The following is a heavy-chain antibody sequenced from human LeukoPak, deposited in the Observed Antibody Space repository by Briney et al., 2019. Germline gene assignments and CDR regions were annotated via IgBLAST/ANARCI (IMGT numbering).Heavy chain of an antibody. J-gene: IGHJ4*02. D-gene: IGHD4/OR15-4a*01. CDR3: ARGPNYSAYVDY. CDR1: GYTFTSYD. CDR2: MNPNSGNT. V-gene: IGHV1-8*01. Sequence: ASVKVSCKTSGYTFTSYDINWVRQATGQGLEWMGWMNPNSGNTGYAQKFQGRVTMTRNTSIGTAYMELSSLRSEDTAVYYCARGPNYSAYVDYWGQGTLVTVSS.